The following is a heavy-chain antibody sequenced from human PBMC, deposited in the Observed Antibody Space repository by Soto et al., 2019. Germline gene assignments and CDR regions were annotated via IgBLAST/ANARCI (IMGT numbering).Heavy chain of an antibody. J-gene: IGHJ4*02. CDR2: VSGSGGST. CDR3: AKVVPPVDY. Sequence: EVQLLESGGGLVQPGASLRLSCAASGFTFSSYAMSWVRQAPGKGLEWVSGVSGSGGSTYYADSVKGRFTISRDNSKNTLYLQMSSRRAEDTAVYYCAKVVPPVDYWGQGTLVTVSS. CDR1: GFTFSSYA. V-gene: IGHV3-23*01. D-gene: IGHD1-26*01.